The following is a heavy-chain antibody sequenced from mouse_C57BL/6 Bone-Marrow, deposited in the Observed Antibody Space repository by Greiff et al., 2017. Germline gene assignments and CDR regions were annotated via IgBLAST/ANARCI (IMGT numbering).Heavy chain of an antibody. D-gene: IGHD3-1*01. CDR2: LSGGGGNT. J-gene: IGHJ2*01. V-gene: IGHV5-9*01. Sequence: EVQLVESGGGLVKPGGSLKLSCAASGFTFSSYNMSWVRQTPEKRLEWVATLSGGGGNTYYPDSVKGRFTISRDNAKNTLYLQMSSLRSEDTALYYCARRLGGYWGQGTTLTVSS. CDR3: ARRLGGY. CDR1: GFTFSSYN.